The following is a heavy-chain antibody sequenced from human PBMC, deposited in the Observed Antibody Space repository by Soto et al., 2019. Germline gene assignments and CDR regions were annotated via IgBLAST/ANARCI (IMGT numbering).Heavy chain of an antibody. D-gene: IGHD4-17*01. J-gene: IGHJ4*02. CDR2: IIPIFGTA. V-gene: IGHV1-69*01. Sequence: QVQLVQSGAEVKKPGSSVKVSCKASGGTFSSYAISWVRQAPGQGLEWMGGIIPIFGTANYAQKFQGRVTITADESTRPAYMELSSLRSEDTAVDYCAREGDYGDYGGYYFDYWGQGTLVTVSS. CDR3: AREGDYGDYGGYYFDY. CDR1: GGTFSSYA.